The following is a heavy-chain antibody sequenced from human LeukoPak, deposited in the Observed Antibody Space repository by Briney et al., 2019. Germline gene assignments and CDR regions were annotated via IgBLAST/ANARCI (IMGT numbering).Heavy chain of an antibody. V-gene: IGHV4-4*02. CDR3: ARNGYGSGSSW. D-gene: IGHD3-10*01. CDR1: GGSISSSNW. J-gene: IGHJ4*02. Sequence: SGTLSLTCAVSGGSISSSNWWSWVRQPPGKGLEWIGEIYHSGSTNYNPSLNSRVTISVDTSKNQVSLKLTSVTAADTAVYYCARNGYGSGSSWWGQGTLVTVSS. CDR2: IYHSGST.